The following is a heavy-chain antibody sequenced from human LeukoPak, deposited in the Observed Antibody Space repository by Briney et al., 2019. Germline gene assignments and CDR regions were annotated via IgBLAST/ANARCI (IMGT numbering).Heavy chain of an antibody. CDR3: ARSPRSTLSWGPSGSYYLYYFDY. CDR1: GGSISNGGYY. CDR2: IYSDGST. V-gene: IGHV4-61*02. Sequence: SQTLSLTCTVSGGSISNGGYYWSWIRQPAGKGLEWIGRIYSDGSTNYNPSLKSRVTISVDTSKNQFSLKLSSVTAADTAVYYCARSPRSTLSWGPSGSYYLYYFDYWGQGTLVTVSS. D-gene: IGHD1-26*01. J-gene: IGHJ4*02.